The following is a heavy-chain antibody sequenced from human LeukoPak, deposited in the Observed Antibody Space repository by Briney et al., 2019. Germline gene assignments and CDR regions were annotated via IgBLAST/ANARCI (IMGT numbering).Heavy chain of an antibody. D-gene: IGHD6-6*01. Sequence: GGSLRLSCAASGFTFSSYAMSWVRQAPGKGLEWVSAISGSGGSTYYADPVKGRFTISRDNSKNTLYLQMNSLRAEDTAVYYCAKDLSSIAARRPKNYFDYWGQGTLVTVSS. J-gene: IGHJ4*02. V-gene: IGHV3-23*01. CDR3: AKDLSSIAARRPKNYFDY. CDR2: ISGSGGST. CDR1: GFTFSSYA.